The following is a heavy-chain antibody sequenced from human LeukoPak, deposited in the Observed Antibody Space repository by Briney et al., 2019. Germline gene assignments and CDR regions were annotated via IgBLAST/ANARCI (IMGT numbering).Heavy chain of an antibody. V-gene: IGHV4-61*01. CDR2: MSHSGST. D-gene: IGHD3-10*01. CDR3: ARTHGSGSYGAFDY. CDR1: DDSISGNIYF. Sequence: SETLSLTCTVSDDSISGNIYFWSWIRQPPGKGLEWIGYMSHSGSTDYNPSLKSRVTISMETSKRQFSLKLKSVTAADTAVYYCARTHGSGSYGAFDYWGQGTLVTVSS. J-gene: IGHJ4*02.